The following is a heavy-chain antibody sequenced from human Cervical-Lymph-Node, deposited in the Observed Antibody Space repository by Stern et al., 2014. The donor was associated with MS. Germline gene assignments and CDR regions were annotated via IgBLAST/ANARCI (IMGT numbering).Heavy chain of an antibody. D-gene: IGHD6-19*01. CDR3: ARGSDWYPLDY. V-gene: IGHV3-30*03. CDR1: GFAFSTYG. CDR2: ILFDGAKA. Sequence: QVQLVESGGGVVQPGRSLRLSCSPSGFAFSTYGMHWVRQAPGKGLEWVALILFDGAKAYYADSVKGRFTIARDNPKNTLYLQMKSLRGEDTAVYYCARGSDWYPLDYWGQGTLVTVSS. J-gene: IGHJ4*02.